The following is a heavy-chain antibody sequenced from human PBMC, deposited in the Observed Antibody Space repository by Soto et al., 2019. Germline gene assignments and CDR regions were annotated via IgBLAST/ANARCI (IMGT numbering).Heavy chain of an antibody. CDR2: ISWNSGSI. V-gene: IGHV3-9*01. Sequence: QPGGSLRLSCAASGFTFDDYAMHWVRQAPGKGLEWVSGISWNSGSIGYADSVKGRFTISRDNAKNSLYLQMNSLRAEDTALYYCAKDMRAAAGRQPGRGDYYYGMDVWGQGTTVTVSS. J-gene: IGHJ6*02. D-gene: IGHD6-13*01. CDR1: GFTFDDYA. CDR3: AKDMRAAAGRQPGRGDYYYGMDV.